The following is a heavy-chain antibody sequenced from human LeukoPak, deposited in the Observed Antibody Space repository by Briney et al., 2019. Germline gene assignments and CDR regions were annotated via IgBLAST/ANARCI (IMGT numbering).Heavy chain of an antibody. V-gene: IGHV1-2*02. Sequence: ASVKVSCKASGYTFTGYFMHWVRQAPGQGLEWMGWIDPNSGGTDYAQKFQGRVTMTRDTSIRTAYMELSRLRSDDTAVYYCARGDIVYGMDVWGQGTAVTVSS. J-gene: IGHJ6*02. CDR3: ARGDIVYGMDV. CDR2: IDPNSGGT. CDR1: GYTFTGYF. D-gene: IGHD2-15*01.